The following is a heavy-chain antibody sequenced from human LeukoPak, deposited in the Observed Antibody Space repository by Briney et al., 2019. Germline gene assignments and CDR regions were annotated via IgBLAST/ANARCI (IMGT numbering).Heavy chain of an antibody. J-gene: IGHJ4*02. Sequence: SVKVSCKASGGTFSSYAIRWLRQAPGQGLEWMGRIIPIFGTANYAQKFQGRVTITTDESTSTAYMELSSLRSEDTAVYYCARDRKPYYYDSSGYYGFDYWGQGTLVTVSS. D-gene: IGHD3-22*01. CDR3: ARDRKPYYYDSSGYYGFDY. CDR2: IIPIFGTA. V-gene: IGHV1-69*05. CDR1: GGTFSSYA.